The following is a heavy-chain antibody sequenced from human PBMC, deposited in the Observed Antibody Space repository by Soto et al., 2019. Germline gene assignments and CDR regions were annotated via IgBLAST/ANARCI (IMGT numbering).Heavy chain of an antibody. D-gene: IGHD3-10*01. CDR2: IIPMHGTV. J-gene: IGHJ4*02. CDR1: EGTLRDYA. Sequence: QVQLVQSGAEVKKPGSSVKVSCKASEGTLRDYAINWVRQAPGQGLEWMGGIIPMHGTVNYGQKFQGRVTITADESTTTVHMVVSSLRAEDTAVYYCTRDRSSGSYFFDYWGQGTLTTVSS. CDR3: TRDRSSGSYFFDY. V-gene: IGHV1-69*01.